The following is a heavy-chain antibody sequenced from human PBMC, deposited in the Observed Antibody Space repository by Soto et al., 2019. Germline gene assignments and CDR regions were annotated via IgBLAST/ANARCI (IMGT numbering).Heavy chain of an antibody. CDR3: ARDRYCCGVSCSPDATDI. CDR1: GGSVSSGSYY. D-gene: IGHD2-15*01. Sequence: SETLSLTCTVSGGSVSSGSYYWSWIRQPPGKGLEWIEYIYYSGSTNYNPSLKSRVTISVDTSKNQFSLKLSSVTAADTAVYYCARDRYCCGVSCSPDATDISGQGTMVTV. CDR2: IYYSGST. V-gene: IGHV4-61*01. J-gene: IGHJ3*02.